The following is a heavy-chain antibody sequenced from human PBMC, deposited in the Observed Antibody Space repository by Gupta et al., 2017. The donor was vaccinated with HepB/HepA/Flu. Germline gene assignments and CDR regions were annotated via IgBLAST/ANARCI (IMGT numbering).Heavy chain of an antibody. D-gene: IGHD2-2*01. J-gene: IGHJ5*02. CDR1: GFTFSSYA. CDR2: ISGSGGST. CDR3: AKIKGDRSSTSPLGDWFDP. Sequence: EVQLLESGGGLVQPGGSLRLSCAASGFTFSSYAMSWVRQAPGKGLEWVSAISGSGGSTYYADSVKGRFTISRDNSKNTLYLQMNSLRAEDTAVYYCAKIKGDRSSTSPLGDWFDPWGQGTLVTVSS. V-gene: IGHV3-23*01.